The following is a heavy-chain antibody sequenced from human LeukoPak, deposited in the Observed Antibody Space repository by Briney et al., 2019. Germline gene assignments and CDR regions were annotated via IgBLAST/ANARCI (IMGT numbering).Heavy chain of an antibody. CDR3: ARSRGGNEAFDV. D-gene: IGHD2-15*01. J-gene: IGHJ3*01. CDR1: GDSVSSSSVA. CDR2: TYYRSSWGN. Sequence: SQTLSLTCAISGDSVSSSSVAWNWIRQSPSRGLEWLGRTYYRSSWGNNYAVSVNSRITIDPDTSKNQFSLQLGSVTPEDTAVYYCARSRGGNEAFDVWGQGTMVTVSP. V-gene: IGHV6-1*01.